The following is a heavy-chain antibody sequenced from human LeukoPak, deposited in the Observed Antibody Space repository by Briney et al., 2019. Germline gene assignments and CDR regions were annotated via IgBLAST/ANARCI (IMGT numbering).Heavy chain of an antibody. J-gene: IGHJ4*02. CDR1: GFSFSSYW. D-gene: IGHD6-13*01. Sequence: PGGSLRLSCAASGFSFSSYWMHWARHAPGKGLVWVSRINTDGSTTTYADSVKGRFTISRDTAKNTLYLQMNSLRAEDTAVYYCARVAGGTTFDYWGQGALVTVSS. CDR3: ARVAGGTTFDY. CDR2: INTDGSTT. V-gene: IGHV3-74*01.